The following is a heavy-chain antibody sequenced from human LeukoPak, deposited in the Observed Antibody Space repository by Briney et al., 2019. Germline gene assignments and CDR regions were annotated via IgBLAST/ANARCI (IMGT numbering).Heavy chain of an antibody. CDR2: IYYSGST. D-gene: IGHD2-2*01. CDR1: GGSISSYY. V-gene: IGHV4-59*01. Sequence: SETLSLTCTVSGGSISSYYWSWIRQPPGKGLEWIGYIYYSGSTNYNPSLKSRVTISVGTSKNQFSLKLSSVTAADTAVYYCARDGAVVPAAKGYYYMDDSGKGSTVTVSS. CDR3: ARDGAVVPAAKGYYYMDD. J-gene: IGHJ6*03.